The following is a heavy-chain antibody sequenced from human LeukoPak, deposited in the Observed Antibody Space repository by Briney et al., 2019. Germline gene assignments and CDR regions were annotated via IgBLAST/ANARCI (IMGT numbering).Heavy chain of an antibody. CDR1: GYTFTSYY. J-gene: IGHJ4*02. V-gene: IGHV1-46*01. CDR2: INPSGGST. Sequence: ASVKVSCKASGYTFTSYYMHWVRQAPGQGLEWMGIINPSGGSTSYAQKFQGRVTMTRDTSTCTVYMELSSLRSEDTAVYYCARDIGVRDGYNSKTPDYWGQGTLVTVSS. D-gene: IGHD5-24*01. CDR3: ARDIGVRDGYNSKTPDY.